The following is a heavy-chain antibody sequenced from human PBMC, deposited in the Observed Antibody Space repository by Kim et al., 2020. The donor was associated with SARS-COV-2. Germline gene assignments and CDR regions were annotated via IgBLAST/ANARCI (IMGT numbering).Heavy chain of an antibody. V-gene: IGHV1-8*01. CDR1: GYTFTSYD. Sequence: ASVKVSCKASGYTFTSYDINWVRQATGQGLEWMGWMNPNSGNTGYAQKFQGRVTMTRNTSISTAYMELSSLRSEDTAVYYCARERSGAGMYYYDSSGYGYWGQGTLVTVSS. D-gene: IGHD3-22*01. J-gene: IGHJ4*02. CDR3: ARERSGAGMYYYDSSGYGY. CDR2: MNPNSGNT.